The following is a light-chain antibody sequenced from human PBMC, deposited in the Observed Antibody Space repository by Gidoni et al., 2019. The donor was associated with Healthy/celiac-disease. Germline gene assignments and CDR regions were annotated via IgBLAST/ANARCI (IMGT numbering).Light chain of an antibody. CDR1: QSVSSN. CDR3: QQYNNWPPLT. Sequence: ERATLSCRASQSVSSNLAGYQQKPGQAPRLLIYGAYTRATGIQARFSGSGSGTKFNLTISRLQSEDFAVYYGQQYNNWPPLTFGGGTKVEIK. J-gene: IGKJ4*01. CDR2: GAY. V-gene: IGKV3-15*01.